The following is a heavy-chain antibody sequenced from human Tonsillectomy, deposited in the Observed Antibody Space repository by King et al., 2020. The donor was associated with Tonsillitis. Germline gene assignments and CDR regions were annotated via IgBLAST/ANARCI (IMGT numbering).Heavy chain of an antibody. CDR3: ARELCVSY. CDR1: GFTFRSYW. Sequence: VQLVESGGGLVQPGGSLRLSCVVSGFTFRSYWMTWVRQPPGKAPEWVASIRQDGSDIYYVDSVKGRFTISRDNAKNSLFLQMNSLIVEDTAVYYCARELCVSYWGQGTLVTVSS. D-gene: IGHD2-21*01. CDR2: IRQDGSDI. V-gene: IGHV3-7*03. J-gene: IGHJ4*02.